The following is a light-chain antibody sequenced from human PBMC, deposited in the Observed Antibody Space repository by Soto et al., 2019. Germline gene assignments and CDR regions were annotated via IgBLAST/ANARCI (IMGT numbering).Light chain of an antibody. Sequence: QSVLTQPASVSGSPGQSITISCTGTISDVGGYNYVSWYQQHPGKAPKLMIYDVSNRNSGVSNRFSGSKSGNTASLTISGLQGEDEADYYCSSYTSSSTLVVFGGGTKVTVL. J-gene: IGLJ2*01. CDR1: ISDVGGYNY. CDR3: SSYTSSSTLVV. CDR2: DVS. V-gene: IGLV2-14*01.